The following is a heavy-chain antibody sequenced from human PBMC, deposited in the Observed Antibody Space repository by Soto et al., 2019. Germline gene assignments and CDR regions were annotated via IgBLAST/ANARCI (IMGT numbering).Heavy chain of an antibody. CDR1: GCTFTSYD. J-gene: IGHJ4*02. CDR2: MNPNSGNT. CDR3: ARTLYGDNVDY. V-gene: IGHV1-8*01. Sequence: ASVKDSCKAAGCTFTSYDISWVRQATGQGLEWMGWMNPNSGNTGYAQKFQGRVTMTRNTSISTAYMELSSLRSEDMAVYYCARTLYGDNVDYWGQGTLVTVSS. D-gene: IGHD4-17*01.